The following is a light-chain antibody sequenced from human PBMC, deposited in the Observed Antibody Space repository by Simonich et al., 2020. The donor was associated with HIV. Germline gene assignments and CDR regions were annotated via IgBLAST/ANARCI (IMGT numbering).Light chain of an antibody. CDR3: QQYYSTSWT. CDR1: QGISSY. J-gene: IGKJ1*01. Sequence: IQLTQSPSFLSASVGDRVTITCRASQGISSYLAWYQQQPGKAPKLLIYAASTLQSGVPSRFSGSGSGTEFTLTISSLQPEDFATYYCQQYYSTSWTFGQGTKVEIK. V-gene: IGKV1-9*01. CDR2: AAS.